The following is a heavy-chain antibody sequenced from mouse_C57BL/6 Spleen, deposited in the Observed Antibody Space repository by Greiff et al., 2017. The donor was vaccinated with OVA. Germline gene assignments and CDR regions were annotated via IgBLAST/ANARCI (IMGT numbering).Heavy chain of an antibody. CDR1: GYTFTDYE. CDR2: IDPETGGT. CDR3: TRGGFYDYDGWYFDV. V-gene: IGHV1-15*01. Sequence: QVQLKQSGAELVRPGASVTLSCKASGYTFTDYEMHWVKQTPVHGLEWIGAIDPETGGTAYNQKFKGKAILTADKSSSTAYMELRSLTSEDSAVYYCTRGGFYDYDGWYFDVWGTGTTVTVSS. D-gene: IGHD2-4*01. J-gene: IGHJ1*03.